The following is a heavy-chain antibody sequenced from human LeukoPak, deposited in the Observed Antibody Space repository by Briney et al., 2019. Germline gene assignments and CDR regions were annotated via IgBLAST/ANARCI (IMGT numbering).Heavy chain of an antibody. Sequence: SETLSLTCTVSGGSISSSSYYWGWICQPPGKGLEWIGSIYYSGSIYYNPSLKSRVTISVDTSKNQFSLKLSSVTAADTAVYYCARPSDYGDYVGFWGQGTLVTVSS. CDR1: GGSISSSSYY. D-gene: IGHD4-17*01. CDR3: ARPSDYGDYVGF. J-gene: IGHJ4*02. CDR2: IYYSGSI. V-gene: IGHV4-39*01.